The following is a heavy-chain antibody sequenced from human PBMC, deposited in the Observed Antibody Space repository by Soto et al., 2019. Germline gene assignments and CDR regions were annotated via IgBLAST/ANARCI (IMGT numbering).Heavy chain of an antibody. Sequence: QITLKESGPTLVKPTQTLTLTCTFSGFSLSTSGVGVGWIRQPPGKALEWIALMYWDDDKRYSPSLKSRLTITKDTSKNQVVLTMTNMDPVDTATYYCALLQADYGSGSWYFDYWGQGTLVTVSS. D-gene: IGHD3-10*01. J-gene: IGHJ4*02. V-gene: IGHV2-5*02. CDR1: GFSLSTSGVG. CDR2: MYWDDDK. CDR3: ALLQADYGSGSWYFDY.